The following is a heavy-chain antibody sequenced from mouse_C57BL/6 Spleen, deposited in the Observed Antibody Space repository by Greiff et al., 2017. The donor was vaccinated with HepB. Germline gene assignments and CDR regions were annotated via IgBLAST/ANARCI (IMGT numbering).Heavy chain of an antibody. Sequence: EVQLVESGGGLVQPKGSLKLSCAASGFSFNTYAMNWVRQAPGKGLEWVARIRSKSNNYATYYADSVKDRFTISRDDSESMLYLQMNNLKTEDTAMYYCVRHTINWEGDAMDYWGQGTSVTVSS. CDR3: VRHTINWEGDAMDY. D-gene: IGHD4-1*02. CDR1: GFSFNTYA. J-gene: IGHJ4*01. V-gene: IGHV10-1*01. CDR2: IRSKSNNYAT.